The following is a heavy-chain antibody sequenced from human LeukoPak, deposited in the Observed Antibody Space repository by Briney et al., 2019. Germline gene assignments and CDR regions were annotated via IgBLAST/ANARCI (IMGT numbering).Heavy chain of an antibody. D-gene: IGHD3-10*01. Sequence: GGSLRLSCAASGFTFSSYAMSWVRQAPGKGLEWVSAISGSGGSTYYADSVEGRFTISRDNSKNTLYLQMNSLRAEDTAVYYCAKDEITMVRGVIADYYGMDVWGQGTTVTVSS. V-gene: IGHV3-23*01. J-gene: IGHJ6*02. CDR1: GFTFSSYA. CDR3: AKDEITMVRGVIADYYGMDV. CDR2: ISGSGGST.